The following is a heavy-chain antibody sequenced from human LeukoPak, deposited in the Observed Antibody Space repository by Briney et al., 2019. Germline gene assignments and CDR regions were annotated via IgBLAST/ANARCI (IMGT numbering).Heavy chain of an antibody. J-gene: IGHJ4*02. CDR1: GFTFSSDG. V-gene: IGHV3-30*02. Sequence: GGSLRLSCAASGFTFSSDGMHWVRQAPGKGLEWVAFIRYDGSNKYYADSVKGRFTISRDNSKNTLYLQMNGLRVEATAVYYCARDLYGPDYWGQGTLVTVSS. CDR3: ARDLYGPDY. CDR2: IRYDGSNK. D-gene: IGHD4-17*01.